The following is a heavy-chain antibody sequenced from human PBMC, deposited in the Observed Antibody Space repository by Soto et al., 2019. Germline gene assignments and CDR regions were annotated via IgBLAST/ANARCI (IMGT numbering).Heavy chain of an antibody. V-gene: IGHV1-18*01. J-gene: IGHJ5*02. CDR1: GYTFTSYG. D-gene: IGHD6-19*01. Sequence: QVQLVQSGAEVKKPGASVKVSCKASGYTFTSYGITWVRQAPGQGLEWMGWTSAYNGNTNYAQKLQGRVTMTTDTSTSTAYMELRRLRSDDTAVYFCTRDRHRASGSGFNPPSWFDLWGRGSLVTVSS. CDR3: TRDRHRASGSGFNPPSWFDL. CDR2: TSAYNGNT.